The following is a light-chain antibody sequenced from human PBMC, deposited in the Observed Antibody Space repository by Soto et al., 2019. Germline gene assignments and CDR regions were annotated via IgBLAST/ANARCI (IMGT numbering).Light chain of an antibody. CDR3: QQYSGYSWT. CDR1: QSISSW. CDR2: DAS. J-gene: IGKJ1*01. Sequence: DIQMTQSPSTLSASVGDRVTITCRASQSISSWLAWYQQKPGKAPKLLIYDASNLESGVPSRFSGSGSGTHFTLTISSXQPDDFATYHCQQYSGYSWTFGQGTKVDIK. V-gene: IGKV1-5*01.